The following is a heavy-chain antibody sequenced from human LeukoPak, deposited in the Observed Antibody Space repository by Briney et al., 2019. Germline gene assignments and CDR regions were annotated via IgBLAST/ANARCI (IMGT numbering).Heavy chain of an antibody. CDR3: ARDIDYYDSSGYCYFDY. CDR2: ISSSSSYI. J-gene: IGHJ4*02. CDR1: GFTFSSYS. V-gene: IGHV3-21*01. Sequence: GGSLRLSCAASGFTFSSYSMNWVRQAPGKGLEWVSSISSSSSYIYYADSVKGRFTISRDNAKNSLYLQMNSLRAEDTAVYYCARDIDYYDSSGYCYFDYWGQGTLVTVSS. D-gene: IGHD3-22*01.